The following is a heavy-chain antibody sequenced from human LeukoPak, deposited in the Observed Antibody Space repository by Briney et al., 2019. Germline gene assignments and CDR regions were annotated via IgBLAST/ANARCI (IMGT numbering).Heavy chain of an antibody. D-gene: IGHD2-2*02. J-gene: IGHJ4*02. CDR3: ARDSSYCSSTSCYNYFDY. CDR1: GFTFSNYW. V-gene: IGHV3-74*01. Sequence: QPGGSLRLSCAASGFTFSNYWIHWVRQAPGKGLVCVSRINSDGSSTTYADSVKGRFTISRDNAKNTLYLQMNSLRAEDTAVYYCARDSSYCSSTSCYNYFDYWGQGNLVTVSS. CDR2: INSDGSST.